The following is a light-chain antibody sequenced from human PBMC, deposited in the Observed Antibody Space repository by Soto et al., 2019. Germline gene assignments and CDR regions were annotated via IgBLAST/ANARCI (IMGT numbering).Light chain of an antibody. CDR2: DAS. V-gene: IGKV1-5*01. CDR3: QQYNSFWT. CDR1: QSISSW. Sequence: DIQMTQSPSTLSASVGDRVTITCRAGQSISSWLAWYQQKPGKAPRLLIYDASYLERGVPSRFSGSGSGTEFTLTISDLQPDDLATYYCQQYNSFWTFGQGTKVDIK. J-gene: IGKJ1*01.